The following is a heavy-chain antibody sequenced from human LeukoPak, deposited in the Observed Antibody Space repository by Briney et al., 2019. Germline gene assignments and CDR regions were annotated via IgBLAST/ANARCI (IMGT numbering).Heavy chain of an antibody. CDR2: ISYDGSNK. CDR3: ARVQSSSPSLSHQPPNYYYGMDV. D-gene: IGHD6-13*01. V-gene: IGHV3-30*04. J-gene: IGHJ6*02. Sequence: GGSLRLSCAASGFTFSSYAMHWVRQAPGKGLEWVAVISYDGSNKYYADSVKGRFTISRDNSKNTLYLQMNSLRAEDTAVYYCARVQSSSPSLSHQPPNYYYGMDVWGQGTTVTVSS. CDR1: GFTFSSYA.